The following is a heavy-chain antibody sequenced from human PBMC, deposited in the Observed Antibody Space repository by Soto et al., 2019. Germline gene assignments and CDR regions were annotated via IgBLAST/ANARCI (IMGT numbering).Heavy chain of an antibody. D-gene: IGHD4-17*01. J-gene: IGHJ4*02. CDR2: IYYSGST. CDR1: GGSISSYY. V-gene: IGHV4-59*01. CDR3: ARDLDYGDYIY. Sequence: PSETLSLTCTVSGGSISSYYWSRIRQPPGKGLEWIGYIYYSGSTNYNPSLKSRVTISVDTSKNQFSLKLSSVTAADTAVYYCARDLDYGDYIYWGQGTLVTVSS.